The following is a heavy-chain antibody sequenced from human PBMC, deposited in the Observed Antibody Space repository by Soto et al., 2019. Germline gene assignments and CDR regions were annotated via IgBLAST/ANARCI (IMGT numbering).Heavy chain of an antibody. V-gene: IGHV1-69*13. J-gene: IGHJ4*02. D-gene: IGHD2-15*01. CDR3: ARAAAQGYCSGGSCYSPFDY. CDR1: GGTFSSYA. Sequence: SVKVSCKASGGTFSSYAISWVRQAPGQGLEWMGGIIPIFGTANYAQKFQGRVTITADESTSTAYFELSSLRSEDTAVYYFARAAAQGYCSGGSCYSPFDYWGQGTLVTVSS. CDR2: IIPIFGTA.